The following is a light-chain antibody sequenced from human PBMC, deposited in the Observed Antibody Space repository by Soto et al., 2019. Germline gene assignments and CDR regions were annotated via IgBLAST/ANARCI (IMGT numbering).Light chain of an antibody. CDR2: DVS. J-gene: IGLJ1*01. CDR1: SSDVGGYNY. V-gene: IGLV2-14*01. CDR3: SSYTSDSTYV. Sequence: QSALTQPASGSGVPRHWIAISCTGTSSDVGGYNYVSWYQQHPGKAPKFIIYDVSSRPSGVSDRFSGSKSGNTASLTISGLQAEDEADYYCSSYTSDSTYVPGRGTEVTVL.